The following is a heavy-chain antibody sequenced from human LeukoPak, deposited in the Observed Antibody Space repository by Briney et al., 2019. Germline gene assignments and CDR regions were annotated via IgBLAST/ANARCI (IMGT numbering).Heavy chain of an antibody. J-gene: IGHJ6*03. CDR3: ARDTSRIAAAGTGRVSYYYMDV. CDR2: ISAYNGNT. V-gene: IGHV1-18*01. CDR1: GYTFTSYG. Sequence: ASVKVSCKASGYTFTSYGISWVRQAPGQGLEWMGWISAYNGNTNYAQKLQGRVTMTTDTSTSTAYMELRSLRSDDTAVYYCARDTSRIAAAGTGRVSYYYMDVWGKGTTVTVSS. D-gene: IGHD6-13*01.